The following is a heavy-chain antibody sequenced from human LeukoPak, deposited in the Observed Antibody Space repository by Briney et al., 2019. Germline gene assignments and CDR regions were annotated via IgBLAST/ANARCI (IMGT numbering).Heavy chain of an antibody. J-gene: IGHJ3*02. CDR3: AILVKEYYDFWSGANAFDI. V-gene: IGHV3-23*01. CDR1: GFTFSSYG. Sequence: GGSLRLSCAASGFTFSSYGMSWVRQAPGRGLEWVSVISGSGAITKYADSVKGRFTISRDNSKNTLYLQMNNLRAEDTAVYYCAILVKEYYDFWSGANAFDIWGQGTMVTVSS. CDR2: ISGSGAIT. D-gene: IGHD3-3*01.